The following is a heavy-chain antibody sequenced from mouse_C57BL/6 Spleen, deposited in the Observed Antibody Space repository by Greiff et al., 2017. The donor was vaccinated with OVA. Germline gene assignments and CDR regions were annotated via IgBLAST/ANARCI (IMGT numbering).Heavy chain of an antibody. CDR2: IDPETGGT. V-gene: IGHV1-15*01. CDR1: GYTFTDYE. J-gene: IGHJ3*01. CDR3: TITGPFAY. Sequence: VQLQQSGAELVRPGASVTLSCKASGYTFTDYEMHWVKQTPVHGLEWIGAIDPETGGTAYNQKFKGKAILTADKSSSTAYMELRSLTSEDSAVYYCTITGPFAYWGQGTLVTVSA. D-gene: IGHD4-1*01.